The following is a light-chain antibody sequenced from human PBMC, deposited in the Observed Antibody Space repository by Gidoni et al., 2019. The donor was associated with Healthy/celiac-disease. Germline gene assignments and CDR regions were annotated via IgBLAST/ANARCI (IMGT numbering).Light chain of an antibody. CDR2: GAS. V-gene: IGKV3-20*01. Sequence: ESVLTQSPGTLTLSTGERATLSCRASQSVSSSYLAWYQQKPGQAPRLLIYGASSRATGIPDRFSGSGSGTDFTLTISRLEPEDFAVYYCQQYGSSPSETFGQGTKLEIK. J-gene: IGKJ2*01. CDR1: QSVSSSY. CDR3: QQYGSSPSET.